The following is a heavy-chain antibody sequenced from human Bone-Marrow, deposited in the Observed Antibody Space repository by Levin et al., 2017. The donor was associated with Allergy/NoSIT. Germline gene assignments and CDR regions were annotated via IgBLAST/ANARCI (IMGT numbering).Heavy chain of an antibody. CDR3: ARGFTMVRGVIDENWYFDL. Sequence: ASVKVSCKASGGTFDNYGISWVRQAPGQGLEWVGGIIPIFGTPNYARKFQDRVTISAAESTSTAYLELYRLTSEDTGVYFWARGFTMVRGVIDENWYFDLWGRGTLVTVSS. D-gene: IGHD3-10*01. CDR2: IIPIFGTP. V-gene: IGHV1-69*13. CDR1: GGTFDNYG. J-gene: IGHJ2*01.